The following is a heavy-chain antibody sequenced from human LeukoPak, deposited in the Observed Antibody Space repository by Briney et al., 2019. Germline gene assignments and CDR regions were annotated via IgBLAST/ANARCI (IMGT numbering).Heavy chain of an antibody. D-gene: IGHD6-25*01. J-gene: IGHJ6*02. CDR3: AKDRGSLGGMDV. Sequence: ASVKVSCKASGYTFTDFYMHWVRQAPGQGLEWMGWINPNSGDTKYVQKFQGWATLTRDTSISTVYMELSRLRSDDTAVYYRAKDRGSLGGMDVWGQGTTVTVSS. V-gene: IGHV1-2*04. CDR2: INPNSGDT. CDR1: GYTFTDFY.